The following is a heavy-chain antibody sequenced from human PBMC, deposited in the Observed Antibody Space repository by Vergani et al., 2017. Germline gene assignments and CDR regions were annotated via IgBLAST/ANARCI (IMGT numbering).Heavy chain of an antibody. J-gene: IGHJ2*01. Sequence: EVQLVESGGGLVQPGGSLRLSCAASGFSFSRFWMSWVRQAPEKGLEWVAHISADGSATYYVDSVKGRFTISRDNTKNSLSLQMSGLRVEDTAFYYCVRLPRDPWNFDLWGRGTLITVSS. D-gene: IGHD5-24*01. V-gene: IGHV3-7*01. CDR2: ISADGSAT. CDR1: GFSFSRFW. CDR3: VRLPRDPWNFDL.